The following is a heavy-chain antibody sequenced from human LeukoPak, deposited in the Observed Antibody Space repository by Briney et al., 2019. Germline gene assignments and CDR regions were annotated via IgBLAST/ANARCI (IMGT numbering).Heavy chain of an antibody. CDR2: ISPSGSTK. CDR3: TKLAVASADS. V-gene: IGHV3-48*03. J-gene: IGHJ4*02. Sequence: GGSLRLSCAASGFSFSSYEMNWVRQAPGKGLEWVSNISPSGSTKYYADSVKGRFTVSRDNAKNSLYLQMNGLRAGDTGVYYCTKLAVASADSWGQGTLVTVSS. CDR1: GFSFSSYE. D-gene: IGHD6-19*01.